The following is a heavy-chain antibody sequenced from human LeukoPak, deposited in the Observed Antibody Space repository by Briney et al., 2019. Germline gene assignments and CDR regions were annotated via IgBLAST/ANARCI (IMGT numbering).Heavy chain of an antibody. CDR2: VHQSGVT. D-gene: IGHD3-10*01. J-gene: IGHJ4*02. CDR1: GGFISNINW. V-gene: IGHV4-4*02. Sequence: ASETLSLTCAVSGGFISNINWWSWVRQPPGRGLEWIGEVHQSGVTNYNPSLKSRVTISVDTSKNQFSLKLSSVTAADTAVYYCARERGKDRNFDYWGQGTLVTVSS. CDR3: ARERGKDRNFDY.